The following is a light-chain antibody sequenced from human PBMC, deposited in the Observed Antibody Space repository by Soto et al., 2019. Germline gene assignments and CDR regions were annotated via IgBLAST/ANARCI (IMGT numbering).Light chain of an antibody. CDR2: EVS. J-gene: IGLJ1*01. CDR3: SSYTSSQAYV. Sequence: QSALTQPRSVSGSPGQSVTISCTGTSSDVGGHNYVSWYQHHPGKAPKLMIYEVSNRPSGVSNRFSGSKSGNTASLTISGLQAEDEADYFCSSYTSSQAYVFGTGTKVTVL. V-gene: IGLV2-14*01. CDR1: SSDVGGHNY.